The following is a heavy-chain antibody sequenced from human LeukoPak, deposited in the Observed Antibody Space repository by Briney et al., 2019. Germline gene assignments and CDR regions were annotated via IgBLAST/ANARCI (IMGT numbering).Heavy chain of an antibody. CDR1: GYTFTSYG. J-gene: IGHJ5*02. D-gene: IGHD6-13*01. Sequence: GASVKVSCKASGYTFTSYGISWVRRAPGQGLEWMGWISAYNGNTNYAQKLQGRVTMTTDTSTSTAYMELRSLRSDDTAVYYCARVYSSSWYGDWFDPWGQGTLVTVSS. V-gene: IGHV1-18*01. CDR3: ARVYSSSWYGDWFDP. CDR2: ISAYNGNT.